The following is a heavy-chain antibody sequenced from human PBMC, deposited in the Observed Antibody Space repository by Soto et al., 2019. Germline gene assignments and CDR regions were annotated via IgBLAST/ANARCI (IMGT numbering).Heavy chain of an antibody. D-gene: IGHD2-21*01. Sequence: PGKGLEWVSVIYSGGDTHYTDSVSGRFTVSSDTSENTLVLEMKGLGAEDMVMYYCAIDPFSEYSIQTIRFDNWGLGNLGTVFS. J-gene: IGHJ4*02. CDR3: AIDPFSEYSIQTIRFDN. CDR2: IYSGGDT. V-gene: IGHV3-53*01.